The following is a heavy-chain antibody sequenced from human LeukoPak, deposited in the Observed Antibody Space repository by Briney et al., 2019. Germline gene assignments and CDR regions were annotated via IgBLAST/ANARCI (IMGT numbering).Heavy chain of an antibody. Sequence: PGGSLRLSCAGSGFTFSSYALAWVRQAPGKGLEWVSLIRDSGPNTYYADSVKGRFTISRDNSKNTLYLQMNNLRAEDTAVYYCAKTGGGSYFDYWGQGTLVTVSS. CDR1: GFTFSSYA. J-gene: IGHJ4*02. CDR2: IRDSGPNT. CDR3: AKTGGGSYFDY. V-gene: IGHV3-23*01. D-gene: IGHD2-8*02.